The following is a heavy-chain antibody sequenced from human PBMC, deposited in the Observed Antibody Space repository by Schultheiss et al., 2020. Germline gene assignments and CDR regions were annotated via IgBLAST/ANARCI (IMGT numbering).Heavy chain of an antibody. Sequence: GGSLRLSCAASGFTICPYWMSWVRHVPGKGLEWVANIKKVGSETYYVDSVKCRFTISRDNAEKSLYMKMSSLRVEDTAVYFCARVEPAGWELHGRFDYWGLGDPVTVSS. CDR2: IKKVGSET. CDR1: GFTICPYW. CDR3: ARVEPAGWELHGRFDY. V-gene: IGHV3-7*03. J-gene: IGHJ4*02. D-gene: IGHD1-26*01.